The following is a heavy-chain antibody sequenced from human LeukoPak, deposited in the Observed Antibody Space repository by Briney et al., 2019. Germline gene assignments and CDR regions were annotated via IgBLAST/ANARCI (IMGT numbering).Heavy chain of an antibody. CDR2: IYTSEST. Sequence: PSEPLSLTCSVWGGSISNYYWSWIRQPAGKGLEWIGRIYTSESTHYTLSLKSRVTLSVDTSKDQFPLKLSSVSAADTAVYYCARAREGDSYYYDSSGYYFSNWFDPWGQGTLVTVSS. D-gene: IGHD3-22*01. CDR1: GGSISNYY. V-gene: IGHV4-4*07. CDR3: ARAREGDSYYYDSSGYYFSNWFDP. J-gene: IGHJ5*02.